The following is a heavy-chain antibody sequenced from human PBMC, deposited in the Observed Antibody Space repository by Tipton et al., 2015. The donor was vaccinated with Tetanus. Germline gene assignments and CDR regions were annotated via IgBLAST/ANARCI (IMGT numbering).Heavy chain of an antibody. CDR2: IYHSGHS. D-gene: IGHD6-19*01. V-gene: IGHV4-30-2*01. Sequence: TLSLTCAVSGDSISSGGYSWSWIRQPPGKGLEWIGYIYHSGHSYYNPSLKSRVTISVDRSKNQFSLKLSSVTAADTVVYYCARVKHSDWSDYYYYGMDVWGQGTTVTVSS. J-gene: IGHJ6*02. CDR3: ARVKHSDWSDYYYYGMDV. CDR1: GDSISSGGYS.